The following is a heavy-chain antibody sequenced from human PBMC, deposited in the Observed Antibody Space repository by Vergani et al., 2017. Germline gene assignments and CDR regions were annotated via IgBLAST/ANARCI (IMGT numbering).Heavy chain of an antibody. Sequence: QVQLQESGPGLVKPSETLSLTCTVSGDSVISTDYHLGWIRQPPGKGLEWIGSMDYCGSTSYNPSLESRISISFETPKNQFSLRLTSVTAADTAVYYWASRRGACRAAYCHSYDFWGPGTLVGVSS. CDR1: GDSVISTDYH. V-gene: IGHV4-39*01. CDR3: ASRRGACRAAYCHSYDF. J-gene: IGHJ4*02. CDR2: MDYCGST. D-gene: IGHD2-15*01.